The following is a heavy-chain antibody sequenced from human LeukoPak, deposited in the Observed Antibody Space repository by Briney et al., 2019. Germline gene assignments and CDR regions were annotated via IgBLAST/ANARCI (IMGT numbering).Heavy chain of an antibody. D-gene: IGHD1-26*01. J-gene: IGHJ4*02. CDR2: ISYDGSNK. Sequence: GGSLRLSCAASGFTFSSYGMHWVRQAPGKGLEWAAVISYDGSNKYYADSVKGRFTISRDNSKNTLYLQMNSLRAEDTAVYYCAKEYIVGATLDYWGQGTLVTVSS. V-gene: IGHV3-30*18. CDR3: AKEYIVGATLDY. CDR1: GFTFSSYG.